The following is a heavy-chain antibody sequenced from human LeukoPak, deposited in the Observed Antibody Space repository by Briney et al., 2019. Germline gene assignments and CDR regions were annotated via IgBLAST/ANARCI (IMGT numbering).Heavy chain of an antibody. Sequence: GASVKVSCKASGYTFTSYYMHWVRPAPGQGLECMGIINPSGGSTSYAQKFQGRATMTRDTSTSTVYMELSSLRSEDTAVYYCARGRTGTNPPAQKITYRWTHGYPYYWGQGTLVTVSS. CDR3: ARGRTGTNPPAQKITYRWTHGYPYY. CDR1: GYTFTSYY. CDR2: INPSGGST. D-gene: IGHD1-1*01. J-gene: IGHJ4*02. V-gene: IGHV1-46*01.